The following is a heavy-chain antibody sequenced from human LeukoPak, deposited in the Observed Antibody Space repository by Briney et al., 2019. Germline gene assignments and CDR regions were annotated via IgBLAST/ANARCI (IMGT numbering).Heavy chain of an antibody. Sequence: GGSLRLSCAASGFTFSSYAMHWVRQAPGKGLEWVAVISYDGSNKYYADSVKGRFTISRDNSKNTLYLQMNSLRAEDTAVYYCASDSPYGILTGTLLDWGQGTLVTVSS. CDR3: ASDSPYGILTGTLLD. V-gene: IGHV3-30-3*01. CDR1: GFTFSSYA. CDR2: ISYDGSNK. D-gene: IGHD3-9*01. J-gene: IGHJ4*02.